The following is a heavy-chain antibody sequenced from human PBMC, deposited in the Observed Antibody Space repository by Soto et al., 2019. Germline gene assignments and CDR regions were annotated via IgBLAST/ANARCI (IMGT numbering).Heavy chain of an antibody. Sequence: QVQLQESGPGLVKPSQTLSLTCSVSGDSISSGDYYWSWIRQPPGKGLEWIGCIYYSGNTYYNPSLKIRVSMSVDTSQDQFSLKLNSVTAADTAVYYCARDFQRYSSPPGPLEYWGQGTLVTVSS. D-gene: IGHD6-13*01. CDR2: IYYSGNT. CDR1: GDSISSGDYY. V-gene: IGHV4-30-4*01. J-gene: IGHJ4*02. CDR3: ARDFQRYSSPPGPLEY.